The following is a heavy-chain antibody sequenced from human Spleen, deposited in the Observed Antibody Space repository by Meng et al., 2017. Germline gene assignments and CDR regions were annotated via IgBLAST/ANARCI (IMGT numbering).Heavy chain of an antibody. CDR3: AGSYYSSSEAQFDY. CDR2: IIPILNIA. V-gene: IGHV1-69*02. D-gene: IGHD6-13*01. J-gene: IGHJ4*02. CDR1: GGTFSTYT. Sequence: SVKVSCKASGGTFSTYTINWVRQAPGQGLEWMGRIIPILNIANYAQKFQGRVTITRDTSASTAYMELSSLRSEDTAVYYCAGSYYSSSEAQFDYWGQGTLVTVSS.